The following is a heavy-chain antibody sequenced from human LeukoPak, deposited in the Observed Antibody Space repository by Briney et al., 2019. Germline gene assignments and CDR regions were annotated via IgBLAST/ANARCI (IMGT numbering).Heavy chain of an antibody. J-gene: IGHJ5*02. CDR2: TFYRSKWYN. D-gene: IGHD2-21*02. CDR3: ARESAYCGGDCWFDP. CDR1: GDSVSSNSAA. V-gene: IGHV6-1*01. Sequence: SQTLRLTCALSGDSVSSNSAAWNWIRQSPSRGLEWLGRTFYRSKWYNDYAVSVKSRITINPDTSKNQFSLQLNSVTPEDTAVYYCARESAYCGGDCWFDPWGQGTLVTVSS.